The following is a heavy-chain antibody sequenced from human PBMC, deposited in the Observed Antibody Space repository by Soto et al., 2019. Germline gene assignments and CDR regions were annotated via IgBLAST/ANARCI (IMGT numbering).Heavy chain of an antibody. J-gene: IGHJ5*02. V-gene: IGHV1-69*12. CDR2: IIPMFGPA. CDR3: AKELSRPLRFGP. Sequence: QVQLVQSGAEVRKPGSSVKVSCKASGGIFSTYGVSWVRQAHGQGPEWMGGIIPMFGPANYAEKFQGRVTITADESTSTVYMVLGSLRSEDTAMYYCAKELSRPLRFGPWGQGTLVTVSS. CDR1: GGIFSTYG.